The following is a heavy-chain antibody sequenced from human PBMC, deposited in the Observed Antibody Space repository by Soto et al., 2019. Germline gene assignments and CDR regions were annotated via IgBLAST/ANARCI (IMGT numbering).Heavy chain of an antibody. Sequence: QVQLVQSGAEVQKPGSSVKVSCKASGGTFSSYAISWVRQAPGQGLEWMGGIIPISDTTNYAQKFQGRVTITADESTSTAYMELSSLRSEDRTVYYCARSQGSSTSLEIYYYYYYGMDVWGQGTTVTVSS. D-gene: IGHD2-2*01. CDR3: ARSQGSSTSLEIYYYYYYGMDV. CDR1: GGTFSSYA. V-gene: IGHV1-69*01. CDR2: IIPISDTT. J-gene: IGHJ6*02.